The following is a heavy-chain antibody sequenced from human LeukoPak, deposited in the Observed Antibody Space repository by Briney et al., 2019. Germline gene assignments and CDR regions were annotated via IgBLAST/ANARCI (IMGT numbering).Heavy chain of an antibody. J-gene: IGHJ6*03. CDR2: ISAYGGNT. CDR1: GYTFTTYG. V-gene: IGHV1-18*01. CDR3: ARGEITMVRGVIIWDYMDV. Sequence: ASVPVSCKASGYTFTTYGISWVRQAPGQGLEWMGWISAYGGNTDYAQKFQGRVTMTTDTSTSTAYMELRSLRLDDTAVYYCARGEITMVRGVIIWDYMDVWGKGTTVTVSS. D-gene: IGHD3-10*01.